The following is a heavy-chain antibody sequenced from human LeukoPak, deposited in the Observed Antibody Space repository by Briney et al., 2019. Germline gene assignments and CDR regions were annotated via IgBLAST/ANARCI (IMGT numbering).Heavy chain of an antibody. J-gene: IGHJ4*02. V-gene: IGHV4-38-2*01. Sequence: SETLSLTCAVSGYSISSGYYWGWIRQPPGKGLEWIGSIYHSGSTYSNPSLKSRVTISVDTSKNQFSLKLSSVTAADTAVYYCARASGLGGSSSGAWGAIFDSWGQGTLVTVSS. CDR1: GYSISSGYY. CDR3: ARASGLGGSSSGAWGAIFDS. CDR2: IYHSGST. D-gene: IGHD1-26*01.